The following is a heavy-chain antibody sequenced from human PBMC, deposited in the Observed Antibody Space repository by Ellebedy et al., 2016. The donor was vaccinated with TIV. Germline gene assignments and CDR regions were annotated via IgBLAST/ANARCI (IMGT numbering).Heavy chain of an antibody. D-gene: IGHD3-3*01. J-gene: IGHJ6*02. CDR2: ISYSGST. CDR3: ARDIGESYYDFWSGYYQGGYGMDV. V-gene: IGHV4-59*01. CDR1: GGSISSYY. Sequence: MPGGSLRLSCTVSGGSISSYYWSWIRQPPGKGLEWIGYISYSGSTNYNPSLKSRVTISVDTSKNQFSLKLSSVTAADTAVYYCARDIGESYYDFWSGYYQGGYGMDVWGQGTTVTVSS.